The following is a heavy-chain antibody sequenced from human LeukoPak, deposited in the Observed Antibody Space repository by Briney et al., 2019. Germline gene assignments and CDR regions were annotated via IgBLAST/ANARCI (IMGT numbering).Heavy chain of an antibody. D-gene: IGHD1-26*01. CDR3: AKVGAYYYYYGMDV. Sequence: GGSLRLSCAASGFTFGSYAMSWVRQAPGKGLEWVSAISGSGGSTYYADSVKGRFTISRDNSKNTLYLQVNSLRAEDTAVYYCAKVGAYYYYYGMDVWGQGTTVSVSS. J-gene: IGHJ6*02. CDR2: ISGSGGST. V-gene: IGHV3-23*01. CDR1: GFTFGSYA.